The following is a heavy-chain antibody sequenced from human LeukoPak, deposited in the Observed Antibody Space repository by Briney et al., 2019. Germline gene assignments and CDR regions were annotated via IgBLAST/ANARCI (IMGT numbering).Heavy chain of an antibody. CDR3: ARPRDGYNYDCYYYSMDV. V-gene: IGHV3-30-3*01. Sequence: GGSLRLSCAASGFTFSSYAMHWVRQAPGKGLEWVAVISYDGSNKYYADSVKGRFTISRDNSKNTLYLQMNSLRAEDTAVYYCARPRDGYNYDCYYYSMDVWGQGTTVTVSS. CDR2: ISYDGSNK. D-gene: IGHD5-24*01. CDR1: GFTFSSYA. J-gene: IGHJ6*02.